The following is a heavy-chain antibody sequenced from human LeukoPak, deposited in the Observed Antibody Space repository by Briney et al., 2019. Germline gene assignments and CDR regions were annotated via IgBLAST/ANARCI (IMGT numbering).Heavy chain of an antibody. CDR1: GASISTSTYY. CDR2: IYYSETT. J-gene: IGHJ6*03. Sequence: SETLSLTCTVSGASISTSTYYWGWVRQPPGKGLEWTGNIYYSETTYYNPSLKSRVTISEDTSRNRFSLMLSSVTAADTAIYFCARQVSDYYYHYMDVWGEGTTVIVSS. V-gene: IGHV4-39*01. CDR3: ARQVSDYYYHYMDV.